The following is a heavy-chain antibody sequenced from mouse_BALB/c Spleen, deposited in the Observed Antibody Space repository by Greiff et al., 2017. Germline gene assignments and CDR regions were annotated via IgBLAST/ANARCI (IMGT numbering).Heavy chain of an antibody. CDR3: ARDGILLRMYNAMDY. CDR2: IRNKANGYTT. D-gene: IGHD1-1*01. CDR1: GFTFTDYY. J-gene: IGHJ4*01. V-gene: IGHV7-3*02. Sequence: EVQLQESGGGLVQPGGSLRLSCATSGFTFTDYYMSWVRQPPGKALEWLGFIRNKANGYTTEYSASVKGRFTISRDNSQSILYLQMNTLRAEDSATYYCARDGILLRMYNAMDYWGQGTSVTVSS.